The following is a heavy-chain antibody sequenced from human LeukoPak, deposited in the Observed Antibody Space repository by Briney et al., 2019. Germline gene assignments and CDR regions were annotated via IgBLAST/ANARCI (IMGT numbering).Heavy chain of an antibody. CDR3: ARAIIIYDILTGYKYYFDY. CDR1: GGSFSGYY. V-gene: IGHV4-34*01. D-gene: IGHD3-9*01. Sequence: PSETLSLTCDVYGGSFSGYYWSWIRQPPGKGLEWIGEINHSGSTNYNPSLKSRVTISVDTSKNQFSLKLSSVTAADTAVYYCARAIIIYDILTGYKYYFDYWGQGTLVTVSS. CDR2: INHSGST. J-gene: IGHJ4*02.